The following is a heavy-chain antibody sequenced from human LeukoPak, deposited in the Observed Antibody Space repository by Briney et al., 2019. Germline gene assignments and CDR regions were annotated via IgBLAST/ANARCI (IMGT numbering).Heavy chain of an antibody. Sequence: GGSLRLSCAASGFTFSSYGMSWVRQAPGKGLEWVSASRGSGGSTHYADSVKGRFTISRDNAKNSLYLQMNSLRAEDTAVYYCARDPGLRYFDWLAHKEYYFDYWGQGTLVTVSS. CDR1: GFTFSSYG. J-gene: IGHJ4*02. CDR3: ARDPGLRYFDWLAHKEYYFDY. D-gene: IGHD3-9*01. V-gene: IGHV3-23*01. CDR2: SRGSGGST.